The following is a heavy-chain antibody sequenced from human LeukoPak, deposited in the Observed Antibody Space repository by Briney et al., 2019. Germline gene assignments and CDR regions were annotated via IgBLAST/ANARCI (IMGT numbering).Heavy chain of an antibody. CDR3: ARDKRSTAGNWFDP. Sequence: ASVKVSCKASGYTFTDYYTHWVRQAPGQGLEWMGRINPNSGGTNYAQRFQGRVTVTRDTSISTAYMELSTLRSDDAAVYYCARDKRSTAGNWFDPWGQGTLVTVSS. CDR2: INPNSGGT. J-gene: IGHJ5*02. D-gene: IGHD1-14*01. V-gene: IGHV1-2*06. CDR1: GYTFTDYY.